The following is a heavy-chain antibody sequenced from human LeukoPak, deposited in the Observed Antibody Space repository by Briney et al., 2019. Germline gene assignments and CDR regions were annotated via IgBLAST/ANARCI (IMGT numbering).Heavy chain of an antibody. CDR1: GGSLKSYY. J-gene: IGHJ3*01. CDR2: IYHTGST. D-gene: IGHD4-4*01. V-gene: IGHV4-59*01. CDR3: ARVGGMTTINNAAFDL. Sequence: SETLSLTCTVSGGSLKSYYWNWIRQPPGERLEWIGYIYHTGSTNYNPSLKSRMTISLDTSQNHFSLKLTSVTAADTAIYYCARVGGMTTINNAAFDLWGRGTVVTVSS.